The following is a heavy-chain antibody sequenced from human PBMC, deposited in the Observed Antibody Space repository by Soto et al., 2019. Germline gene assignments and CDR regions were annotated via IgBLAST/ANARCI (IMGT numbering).Heavy chain of an antibody. CDR1: GFTFNSYE. D-gene: IGHD3-3*01. CDR2: ISSGGGTI. J-gene: IGHJ6*02. V-gene: IGHV3-48*03. Sequence: EEQLVESGGGLVQPGGSLRLSCAASGFTFNSYEMIWVRQAPGKGLEWISYISSGGGTIYYADSVKGRFTISRDSATNSMYLQMNSLRAEDTAVYYCARGGFWSGRYFYYGTDVWGQGTTVTVSS. CDR3: ARGGFWSGRYFYYGTDV.